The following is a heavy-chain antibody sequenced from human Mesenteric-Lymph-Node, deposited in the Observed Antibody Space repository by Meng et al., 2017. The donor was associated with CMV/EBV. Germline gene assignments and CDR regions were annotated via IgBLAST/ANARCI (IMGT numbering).Heavy chain of an antibody. Sequence: GESLKISCAASGFTFSSYGMHWVRQAPGKGLEWVAFIRYDGSNKYYADSVKGRFTISRDNSKNTLYLQMNSLRAEDTAVYYCAKDLSGSPTWYYWGQGTLVTVSS. D-gene: IGHD1-26*01. CDR1: GFTFSSYG. CDR2: IRYDGSNK. J-gene: IGHJ4*02. V-gene: IGHV3-30*02. CDR3: AKDLSGSPTWYY.